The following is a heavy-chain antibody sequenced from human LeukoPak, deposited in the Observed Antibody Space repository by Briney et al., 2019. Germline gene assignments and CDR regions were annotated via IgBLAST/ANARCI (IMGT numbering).Heavy chain of an antibody. J-gene: IGHJ4*02. CDR1: GFTFSSYW. V-gene: IGHV3-74*01. CDR2: INSDGSST. CDR3: ARVVYSGSYSCDY. Sequence: PGGSLRLSCAASGFTFSSYWMHWVRQAPGKGLMWVSRINSDGSSTSYADSVKGRFTISRDNAKNTLYLQMNSLRAEDTAVYYCARVVYSGSYSCDYWGQGTLVTVSS. D-gene: IGHD1-26*01.